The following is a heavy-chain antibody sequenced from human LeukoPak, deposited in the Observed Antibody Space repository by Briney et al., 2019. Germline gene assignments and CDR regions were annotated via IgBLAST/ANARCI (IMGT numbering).Heavy chain of an antibody. D-gene: IGHD1-14*01. J-gene: IGHJ4*02. CDR3: ARGVEPLAANTLAY. Sequence: GGSLRLSCAASGFTFGTYAMSWVRQAPGKGLEWVSSFSGSGGSTYYADSVKGRFTISRDNSKNTLYLEMNSLSPDDTAVYYCARGVEPLAANTLAYWGQGTLVTVSS. CDR1: GFTFGTYA. V-gene: IGHV3-23*01. CDR2: FSGSGGST.